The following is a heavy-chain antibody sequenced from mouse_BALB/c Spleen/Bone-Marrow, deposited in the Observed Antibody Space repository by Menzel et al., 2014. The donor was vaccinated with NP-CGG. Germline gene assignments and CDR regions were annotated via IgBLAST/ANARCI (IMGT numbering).Heavy chain of an antibody. CDR3: ARDNYYGYHWYFDV. CDR2: IRDKANGYTT. D-gene: IGHD1-2*01. Sequence: EVMLVESGGGLVRPGGSLRLSCATSGFTFTDYYMSWVRQPPGKALEWLGFIRDKANGYTTEYSASVKGRFTISRDNSQSILHLQMNTLRAEDSATYYCARDNYYGYHWYFDVWGAGTTVTVSS. V-gene: IGHV7-3*02. CDR1: GFTFTDYY. J-gene: IGHJ1*01.